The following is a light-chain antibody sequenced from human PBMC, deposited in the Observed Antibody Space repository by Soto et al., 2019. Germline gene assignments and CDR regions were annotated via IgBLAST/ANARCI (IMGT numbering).Light chain of an antibody. CDR2: DAS. V-gene: IGKV1-6*01. CDR1: QGIKND. Sequence: AIQMTQSPSSLSSSVGDRVTITCRASQGIKNDLAWYQQKPGKAPKFLMYDASSLQSGVPSRFSGSGSGTDLTLTISSLQSEDFGTYFCLQDYNYPYTFGQGTKVEIK. CDR3: LQDYNYPYT. J-gene: IGKJ2*01.